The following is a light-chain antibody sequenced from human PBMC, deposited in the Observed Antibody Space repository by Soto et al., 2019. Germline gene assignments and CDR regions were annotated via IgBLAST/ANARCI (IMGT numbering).Light chain of an antibody. Sequence: DIQMTQSPSSLSASVGDRVTITCRASQNIYSYLNWYQQKPRKAPNLLIYAASSLQSGVPLRFSGSGSGTEFTLTISSLQPEDFATYYCQQTYNTPHTFGQGTKLEMK. CDR2: AAS. V-gene: IGKV1-39*01. CDR1: QNIYSY. CDR3: QQTYNTPHT. J-gene: IGKJ2*01.